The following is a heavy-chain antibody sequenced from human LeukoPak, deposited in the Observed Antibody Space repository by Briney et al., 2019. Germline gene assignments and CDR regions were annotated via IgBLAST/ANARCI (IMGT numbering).Heavy chain of an antibody. J-gene: IGHJ5*02. CDR1: GGSISSYY. Sequence: SETLSLTCTVSGGSISSYYWSWIRQPPGKGLEWIGYIYYSGSTNYNPSLKSRVTISVDTSKNQFSLKLSSVTAADTAVYYCARDTESLNWFDPWGQGTLVTVSS. CDR3: ARDTESLNWFDP. CDR2: IYYSGST. V-gene: IGHV4-59*01. D-gene: IGHD1-14*01.